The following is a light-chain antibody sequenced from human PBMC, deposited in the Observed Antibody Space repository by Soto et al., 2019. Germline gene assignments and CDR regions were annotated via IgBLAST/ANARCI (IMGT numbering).Light chain of an antibody. V-gene: IGKV1-5*01. Sequence: DIQMTQSPSTLSASVGERVTITGRASQSVSNWLAWYQQKPGKAPKLLIYDVSSLESGVPSRFSGSGSGTEFILNISSLQPDDFATYYCQQYDSYSWTFDQGTKVDI. CDR3: QQYDSYSWT. J-gene: IGKJ1*01. CDR1: QSVSNW. CDR2: DVS.